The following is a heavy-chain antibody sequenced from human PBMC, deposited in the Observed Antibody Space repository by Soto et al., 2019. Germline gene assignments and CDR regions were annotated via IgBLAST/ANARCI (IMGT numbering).Heavy chain of an antibody. V-gene: IGHV5-10-1*01. CDR3: ARHAPCVFTFCQGDPNWFDS. Sequence: GGALKNFCKGSGYIFTNFLVSWVGQMPGKSLEGLGRIDPSDSYNTYSPSFQGHATISADKSISTAYLQWRSLKASDTAIYYCARHAPCVFTFCQGDPNWFDSWGQGTLVTVFS. D-gene: IGHD3-3*02. CDR2: IDPSDSYN. J-gene: IGHJ5*01. CDR1: GYIFTNFL.